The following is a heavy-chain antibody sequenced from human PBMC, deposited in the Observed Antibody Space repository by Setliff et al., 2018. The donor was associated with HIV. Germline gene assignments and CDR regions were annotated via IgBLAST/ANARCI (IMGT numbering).Heavy chain of an antibody. CDR1: GGSISGTNYV. CDR3: ARGREVIRDTYYSYFYMDV. V-gene: IGHV4-39*07. Sequence: SETLSLTCTVFGGSISGTNYVWGWIRQTPRKGLEWIGTIHYSGSTYHNPSLESRITISVDTSKNQFSLRLNSVTAADTAVYYCARGREVIRDTYYSYFYMDVWSRGTAVTVSS. J-gene: IGHJ6*04. CDR2: IHYSGST. D-gene: IGHD3-22*01.